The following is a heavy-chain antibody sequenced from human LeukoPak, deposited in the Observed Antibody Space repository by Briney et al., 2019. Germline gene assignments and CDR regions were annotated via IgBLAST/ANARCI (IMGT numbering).Heavy chain of an antibody. V-gene: IGHV3-48*01. Sequence: PGGSLRLSCAASGFTFSSYSMNWVRQAPGKGLEWVSYISSSSSSTIYYADSVKGRFTISRDNSKNTLYLQMNSLRAEDTAVYYCAREGQTYYDFWSGYYPFDYWGQGTLVTVSS. D-gene: IGHD3-3*01. CDR2: ISSSSSSTI. CDR3: AREGQTYYDFWSGYYPFDY. CDR1: GFTFSSYS. J-gene: IGHJ4*02.